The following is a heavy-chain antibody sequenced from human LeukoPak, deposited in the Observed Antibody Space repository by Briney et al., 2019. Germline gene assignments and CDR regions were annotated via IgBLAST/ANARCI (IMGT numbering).Heavy chain of an antibody. CDR1: GFTFSSYG. Sequence: SGGSLRLSCAASGFTFSSYGMHWVRQAPGKGLEWVAFIRYDGSNKYYADSVKGRFTISRDNSKNTLYLQMNSLRAEDTAVYYCAREWVVVPAAVDYWGQGTLVTVSS. CDR2: IRYDGSNK. J-gene: IGHJ4*02. D-gene: IGHD2-2*01. CDR3: AREWVVVPAAVDY. V-gene: IGHV3-30*02.